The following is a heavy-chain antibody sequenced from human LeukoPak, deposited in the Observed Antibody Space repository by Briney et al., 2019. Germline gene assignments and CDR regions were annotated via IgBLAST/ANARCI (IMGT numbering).Heavy chain of an antibody. V-gene: IGHV3-11*01. J-gene: IGHJ5*02. CDR1: GFTFSSYA. Sequence: GGSLRLSCAASGFTFSSYAMSWIRQAPGKGLEWVSYISSSGNTIYYADSVKGRFTISRDNAKNSLYLQMNSLRAEDTAVYYCARDFRAAFDPWGQGTLVTVSS. D-gene: IGHD3-10*01. CDR3: ARDFRAAFDP. CDR2: ISSSGNTI.